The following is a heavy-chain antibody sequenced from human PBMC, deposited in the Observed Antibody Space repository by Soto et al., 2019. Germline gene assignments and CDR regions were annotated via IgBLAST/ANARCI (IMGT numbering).Heavy chain of an antibody. V-gene: IGHV5-10-1*01. J-gene: IGHJ6*02. CDR2: IDPSDSYT. CDR1: GYSFTSYR. Sequence: GESLKISCKGSGYSFTSYRISWVRQMPGKGLEWMGRIDPSDSYTNYSPSFQGHVTISADKSISTAYLQWSSLKASDTAMYYCARRDIVATTVDYYYGMDVWGQGTTVTVSS. D-gene: IGHD5-12*01. CDR3: ARRDIVATTVDYYYGMDV.